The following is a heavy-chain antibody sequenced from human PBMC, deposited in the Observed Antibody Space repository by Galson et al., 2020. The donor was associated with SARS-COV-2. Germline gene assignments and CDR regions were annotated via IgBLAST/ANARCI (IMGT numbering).Heavy chain of an antibody. CDR3: ATLDCIGGSCYSWGGMDV. V-gene: IGHV1-24*01. J-gene: IGHJ6*02. CDR2: FDPEDGET. D-gene: IGHD2-15*01. Sequence: ASVKVSCKVSGSTLTELSMHWVRQAPGKGTEWMGGFDPEDGETIYAQKFQGRVTMTEDTSTDTAYMELSSLRSEDTAVYYCATLDCIGGSCYSWGGMDVWGQGTTVTVSS. CDR1: GSTLTELS.